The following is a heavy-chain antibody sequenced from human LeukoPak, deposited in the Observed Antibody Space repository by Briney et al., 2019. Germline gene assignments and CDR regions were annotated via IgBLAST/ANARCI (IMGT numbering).Heavy chain of an antibody. J-gene: IGHJ3*02. Sequence: GGSLRLSCAASGFTFSSYAMSWVRRAPGKGLEWISAISGSGGSTYYADSVKGRFTISRDNSKNTLYLQMNSLRAEDTAVYYCVIPTGAFDIWGQGTMVTVSS. CDR3: VIPTGAFDI. CDR1: GFTFSSYA. V-gene: IGHV3-23*01. D-gene: IGHD2-21*01. CDR2: ISGSGGST.